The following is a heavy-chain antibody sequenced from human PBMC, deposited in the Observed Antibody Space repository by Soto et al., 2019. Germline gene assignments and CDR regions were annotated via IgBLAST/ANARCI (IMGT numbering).Heavy chain of an antibody. Sequence: PGESLSLSCAASGFTFDDYAMHWVRQAPGKGLEWVSGISWNSGSIGYADSVKGRFTISRDNAKNSLYLQMNSLRAEDTALYYCAKDMDYATRLGANAFDIWGQGTMVTVSS. D-gene: IGHD4-17*01. CDR3: AKDMDYATRLGANAFDI. CDR1: GFTFDDYA. V-gene: IGHV3-9*01. J-gene: IGHJ3*02. CDR2: ISWNSGSI.